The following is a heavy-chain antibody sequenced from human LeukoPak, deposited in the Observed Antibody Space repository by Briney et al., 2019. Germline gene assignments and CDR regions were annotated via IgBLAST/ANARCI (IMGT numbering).Heavy chain of an antibody. J-gene: IGHJ3*02. Sequence: SVKVSCKASGYTFTSYAISWVRQAPGQGLEWMGGIIPIFGTANYAQKFQGRVTITADESTSTAYMGLSSLRSEGTAVYYCARVFRLTGYYWAFDIWGQGTMVTVSS. V-gene: IGHV1-69*13. CDR2: IIPIFGTA. CDR3: ARVFRLTGYYWAFDI. D-gene: IGHD3-9*01. CDR1: GYTFTSYA.